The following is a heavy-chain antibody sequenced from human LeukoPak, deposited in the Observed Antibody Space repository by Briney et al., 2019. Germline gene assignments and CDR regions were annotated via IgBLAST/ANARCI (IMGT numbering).Heavy chain of an antibody. V-gene: IGHV1-69*04. J-gene: IGHJ4*02. D-gene: IGHD2-21*02. CDR3: AVLAYCGGGCYRRYYFDY. Sequence: EASVKVSCKASGGTFSGYAISWVRQAPGQGLEWMGRIIPILGIANYAQKFQGRVTITADKSTSTAYMELSSLRSEDTAVYYCAVLAYCGGGCYRRYYFDYWGQGTLVTVSS. CDR1: GGTFSGYA. CDR2: IIPILGIA.